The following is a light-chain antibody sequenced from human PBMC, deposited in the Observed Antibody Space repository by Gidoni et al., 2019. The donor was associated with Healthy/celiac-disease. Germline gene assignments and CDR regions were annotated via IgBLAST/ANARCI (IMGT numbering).Light chain of an antibody. CDR2: VAS. Sequence: EIVMTQSPATLSVSPGERATLSCRSSQSVSSTLAWYQQKPGTAPRLLIYVASTRATGIPARFSGSGSGTEFTLTISSLQSEDFAVYYCQHYNNKLALGTCGGGTKVEIK. V-gene: IGKV3-15*01. CDR3: QHYNNKLALGT. CDR1: QSVSST. J-gene: IGKJ4*01.